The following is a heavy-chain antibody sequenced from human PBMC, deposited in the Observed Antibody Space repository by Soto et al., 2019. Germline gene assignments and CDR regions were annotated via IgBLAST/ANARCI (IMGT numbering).Heavy chain of an antibody. CDR1: GGTFSSYA. V-gene: IGHV1-69*12. Sequence: QVQLVQSGAEVKKPGSSVKVSCKASGGTFSSYAISWVRQAPGQGLEWMGGIIPIFGTANYAQKFQGRVRITADEATSTADMELSSLRSEDTAVYYCASSSDIVLVPAATETHYYYYYGMDVWGQGTTVTVSS. D-gene: IGHD2-2*01. J-gene: IGHJ6*02. CDR3: ASSSDIVLVPAATETHYYYYYGMDV. CDR2: IIPIFGTA.